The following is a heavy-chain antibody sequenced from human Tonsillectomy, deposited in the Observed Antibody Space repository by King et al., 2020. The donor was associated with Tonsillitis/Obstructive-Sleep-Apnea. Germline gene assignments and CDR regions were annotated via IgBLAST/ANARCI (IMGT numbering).Heavy chain of an antibody. D-gene: IGHD6-13*01. J-gene: IGHJ4*02. CDR2: ISYVEKNK. CDR1: GFTFSSYG. Sequence: VQLVESGGGVVQPGRSLRLSCAASGFTFSSYGMHWGRQAPGKGLEWVAIISYVEKNKFYADSVKGRFTISRDNSKSTLYLQMNSLRTDDTAVYYCAKDLRNSWTFDYWGQGTLVTVSS. V-gene: IGHV3-30*18. CDR3: AKDLRNSWTFDY.